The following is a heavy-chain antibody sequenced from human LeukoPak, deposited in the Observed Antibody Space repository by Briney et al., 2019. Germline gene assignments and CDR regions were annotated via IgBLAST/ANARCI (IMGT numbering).Heavy chain of an antibody. Sequence: KPSETLSLTCSVSGGSLSNHYWSWIRQPPGKGLEWIAHIYSSGTATYNPSLKSRVTISLDTSKSQISLKVTSVTAADTAVYYCARHLGVGSYPLDSWGQGTLVTVSP. V-gene: IGHV4-59*08. J-gene: IGHJ4*02. CDR3: ARHLGVGSYPLDS. CDR1: GGSLSNHY. D-gene: IGHD3-16*01. CDR2: IYSSGTA.